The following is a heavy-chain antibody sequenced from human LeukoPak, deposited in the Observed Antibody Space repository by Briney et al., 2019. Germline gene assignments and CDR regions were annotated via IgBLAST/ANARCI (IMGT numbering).Heavy chain of an antibody. Sequence: PGRSLRLSCAASGFTFSSYGMHWVRQAPGKGLEWVAVISYDGSNKYYADSVKGRFTISRDNSKNTLYLQMNSLRAEDTAVYYCAGGYEWGYFDYWGQGTLVTVSS. CDR1: GFTFSSYG. V-gene: IGHV3-30*03. CDR3: AGGYEWGYFDY. CDR2: ISYDGSNK. J-gene: IGHJ4*02. D-gene: IGHD5-12*01.